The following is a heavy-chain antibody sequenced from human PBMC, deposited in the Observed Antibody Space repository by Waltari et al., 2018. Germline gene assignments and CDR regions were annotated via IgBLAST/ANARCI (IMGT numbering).Heavy chain of an antibody. CDR3: ARARRRLPVPRLYYFDY. D-gene: IGHD2-21*01. V-gene: IGHV1-24*01. J-gene: IGHJ4*02. CDR1: GYTITELS. CDR2: FDPEAGET. Sequence: QVQLVQSGAEVKKPGASVKVSCKVSGYTITELSMHWVRQAPGKGLEWMGGFDPEAGETLYAQKFQARVTITTDESPSPAYMELSSLSSDDTAVYYCARARRRLPVPRLYYFDYWGQGTLVTVSS.